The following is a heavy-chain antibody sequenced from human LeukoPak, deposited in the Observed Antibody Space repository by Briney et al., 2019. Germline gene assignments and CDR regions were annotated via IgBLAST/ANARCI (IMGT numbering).Heavy chain of an antibody. D-gene: IGHD1-26*01. CDR1: GFTFSNYG. CDR3: ARDWSSGTYYFDY. V-gene: IGHV3-33*01. Sequence: GGSLRLSCAASGFTFSNYGMHWVRQAPGKGLEWVAVIWYDGSDKYYAASVKGRFTTSRDNPRTTLYLQMSSLRAEDTATYYCARDWSSGTYYFDYWGQGALVIVSS. J-gene: IGHJ4*02. CDR2: IWYDGSDK.